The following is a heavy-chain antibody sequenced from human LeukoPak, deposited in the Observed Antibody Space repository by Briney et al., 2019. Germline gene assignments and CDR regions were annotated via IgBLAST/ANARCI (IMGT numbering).Heavy chain of an antibody. CDR2: IKQDGSEK. CDR3: ARVPIRYFDWSIYYFDY. CDR1: GFTFTSYW. Sequence: GGSLRLSCAASGFTFTSYWMSWVRQAPGKGLEWVANIKQDGSEKYYVDSVKGRFTISRDNAKNSLYLQMNSLRAEDTAVYYCARVPIRYFDWSIYYFDYWGQGTLVTVSS. J-gene: IGHJ4*02. V-gene: IGHV3-7*01. D-gene: IGHD3-9*01.